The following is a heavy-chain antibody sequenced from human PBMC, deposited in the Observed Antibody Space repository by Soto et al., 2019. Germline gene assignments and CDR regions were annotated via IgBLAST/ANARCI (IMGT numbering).Heavy chain of an antibody. J-gene: IGHJ4*02. CDR3: ARDRDSNFHSFDY. CDR2: IYYSGST. CDR1: GVSISSGAYY. V-gene: IGHV4-31*03. D-gene: IGHD4-4*01. Sequence: SETLSLTCTVSGVSISSGAYYWSWIRQHPGKGLEWIGYIYYSGSTYYNPSLKSRVSISVDTSENRLSLTLSSVTAADTAVYYCARDRDSNFHSFDYWGQGTLVTVSS.